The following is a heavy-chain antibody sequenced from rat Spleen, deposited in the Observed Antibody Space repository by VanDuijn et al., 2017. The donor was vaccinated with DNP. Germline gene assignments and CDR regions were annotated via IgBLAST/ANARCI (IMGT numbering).Heavy chain of an antibody. CDR1: GFTFSNYD. CDR2: ISPSGGST. Sequence: EVQLVESGGGLVQPGRSLKLSCAGSGFTFSNYDMAWVRQAPTKGLEWVASISPSGGSTYYRDSVKGRFTVSRDNAKSSLYLQMDSLRSEDTATYYCARHDYYAMDAWGQGTSVTVSS. J-gene: IGHJ4*01. CDR3: ARHDYYAMDA. V-gene: IGHV5-25*01.